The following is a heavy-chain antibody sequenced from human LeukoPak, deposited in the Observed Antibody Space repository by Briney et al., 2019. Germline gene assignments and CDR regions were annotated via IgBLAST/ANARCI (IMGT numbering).Heavy chain of an antibody. J-gene: IGHJ4*02. D-gene: IGHD3-3*01. Sequence: SQTLSLTCTVSGGSISSGSYYWSWIRQPAGKGLEWIGRIYTGGSTNYNPSLKSRVTISVDTSKNQFSLKLSSVTAADTAVYYCARESQYYDFWSGYSETYSAIDYWGQGTLVTVSS. V-gene: IGHV4-61*02. CDR3: ARESQYYDFWSGYSETYSAIDY. CDR1: GGSISSGSYY. CDR2: IYTGGST.